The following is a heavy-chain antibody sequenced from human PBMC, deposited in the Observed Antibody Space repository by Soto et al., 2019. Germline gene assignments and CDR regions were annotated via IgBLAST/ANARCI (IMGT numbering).Heavy chain of an antibody. V-gene: IGHV4-31*01. J-gene: IGHJ4*02. CDR1: GESITSLGYY. Sequence: HVHLQESGPGLVKPSHTLSLACTVSGESITSLGYYWTWVLQPPGKGLEWIGFVSYTGSTFSNSALRSLVTLSIDTTQNQFFLDVKSVTVADTAMYFCTSGDYWGQGVLVTVSS. CDR2: VSYTGST. CDR3: TSGDY.